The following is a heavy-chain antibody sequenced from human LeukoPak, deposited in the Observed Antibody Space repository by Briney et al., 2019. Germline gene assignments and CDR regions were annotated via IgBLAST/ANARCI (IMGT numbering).Heavy chain of an antibody. J-gene: IGHJ4*02. V-gene: IGHV5-51*01. CDR2: IYPGDSDT. CDR3: ARRLDYGGNSHGY. CDR1: GYSFTSYW. Sequence: GESLRISCKGSGYSFTSYWISWVRQMPGKGLEWMGIIYPGDSDTRYSPSFQGQVTISADKSINTAYLQWSSLKASDTAIYYCARRLDYGGNSHGYWGQGTLVTVPS. D-gene: IGHD4-23*01.